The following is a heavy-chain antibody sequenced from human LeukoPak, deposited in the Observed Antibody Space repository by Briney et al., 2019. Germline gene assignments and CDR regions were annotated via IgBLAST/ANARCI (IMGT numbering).Heavy chain of an antibody. CDR3: AKRYQLPFFDY. CDR1: GFTVSSNF. V-gene: IGHV3-23*01. Sequence: PGGSLRLSCAASGFTVSSNFMSWVRQAPGKGLEWVSAISGSGGSTYYADSVKGRFTISRDNSKNTLYLQMNSLRAEDTAVYYCAKRYQLPFFDYWGQGTLVTVSS. CDR2: ISGSGGST. J-gene: IGHJ4*02. D-gene: IGHD2-2*01.